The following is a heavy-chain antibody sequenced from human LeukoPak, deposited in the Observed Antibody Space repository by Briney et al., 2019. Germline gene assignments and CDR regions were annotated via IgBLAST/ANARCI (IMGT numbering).Heavy chain of an antibody. CDR3: ARFYGGGIAAANRNYMDV. Sequence: KPSETLSLTCTVSGGSISSGSYYWSWIRQPAGKGLEWIGRIYTSGSTNYNPSLKSRVTISVDTSKNQFSLKLSSVTAADTAVYYCARFYGGGIAAANRNYMDVWGKGTTVTVSS. CDR1: GGSISSGSYY. V-gene: IGHV4-61*02. CDR2: IYTSGST. J-gene: IGHJ6*03. D-gene: IGHD6-13*01.